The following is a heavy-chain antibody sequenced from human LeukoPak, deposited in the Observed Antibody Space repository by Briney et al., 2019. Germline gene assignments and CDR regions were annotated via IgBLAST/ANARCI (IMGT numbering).Heavy chain of an antibody. J-gene: IGHJ3*02. Sequence: GGSLRLSCSASGFTFSSYGMHWVRQAPGKGLEWVAVISYDGSNKYYADSVKGRFTISRDNSKNTLYLQMNSLRAEDTAVYYCGEEDAFDIWGQGTMVTVSS. CDR1: GFTFSSYG. V-gene: IGHV3-30*03. CDR3: GEEDAFDI. CDR2: ISYDGSNK.